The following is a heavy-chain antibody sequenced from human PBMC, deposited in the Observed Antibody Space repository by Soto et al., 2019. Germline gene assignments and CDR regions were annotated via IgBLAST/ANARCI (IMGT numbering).Heavy chain of an antibody. Sequence: ASVKVSCKVSGYTLTELSMHWVRQAPGKGLEWMGGFDPEDGETIYAQKFQGRVTMTEDTSTDTAYMELSSLRAEDTAVYYCATIGIAARRGPRDAFDIWGQGTMVTVSS. V-gene: IGHV1-24*01. J-gene: IGHJ3*02. CDR3: ATIGIAARRGPRDAFDI. CDR1: GYTLTELS. CDR2: FDPEDGET. D-gene: IGHD6-6*01.